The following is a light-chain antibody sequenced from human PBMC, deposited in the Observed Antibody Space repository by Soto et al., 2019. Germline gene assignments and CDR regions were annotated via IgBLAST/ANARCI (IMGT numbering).Light chain of an antibody. CDR3: QVWDGNNDLII. CDR2: NDS. CDR1: NIGSKS. J-gene: IGLJ2*01. Sequence: SYELTQPPSVSATPGQTATLTCGGDNIGSKSVHWYQQKPGQAPFLVINNDSDRPSGVSERFSASNSGDTATLTLSNVEAGDEADYYCQVWDGNNDLIIFGGGTQLTVL. V-gene: IGLV3-21*04.